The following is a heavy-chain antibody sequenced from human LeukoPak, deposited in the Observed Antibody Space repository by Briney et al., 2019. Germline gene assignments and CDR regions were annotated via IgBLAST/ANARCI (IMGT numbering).Heavy chain of an antibody. CDR1: GGSFSGYY. D-gene: IGHD3-22*01. CDR2: INHSGST. J-gene: IGHJ4*02. V-gene: IGHV4-34*01. CDR3: ARRSDSSGYRRLYYFDY. Sequence: SETLSLTCAVYGGSFSGYYWSWIRQPPGKGLEWIGEINHSGSTNYNPSLKSRVTISVDTSKNQFSLKLSSVTAADTAVHYCARRSDSSGYRRLYYFDYWGQGTLVTVSS.